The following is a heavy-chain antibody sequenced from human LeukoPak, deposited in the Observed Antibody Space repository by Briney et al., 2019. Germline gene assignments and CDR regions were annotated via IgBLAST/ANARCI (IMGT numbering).Heavy chain of an antibody. CDR3: ARAASGFYDYYFDY. CDR2: ISPNSGGT. Sequence: ASVKVSCMPSGYTFTGYYKHWVRQAPGQGLEWMGWISPNSGGTNYALKFQGRVTMTRDTSISTAYMELRRLRADDSGLYYCARAASGFYDYYFDYWGQGTLVTVSS. V-gene: IGHV1-2*02. D-gene: IGHD5-12*01. CDR1: GYTFTGYY. J-gene: IGHJ4*02.